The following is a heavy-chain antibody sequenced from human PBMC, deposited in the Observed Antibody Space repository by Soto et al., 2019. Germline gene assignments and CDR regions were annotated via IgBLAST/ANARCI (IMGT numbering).Heavy chain of an antibody. CDR1: GFTFSSYW. CDR2: INSDGSST. D-gene: IGHD5-18*01. J-gene: IGHJ6*02. CDR3: ARAEYSYGPVSGDYYGMDV. Sequence: GGSLRLSCAASGFTFSSYWMHWVRQAPGKGLVWVSRINSDGSSTSYADSVKGRFTISRDNAKNTLYLQMNSLRAEDTAVYYCARAEYSYGPVSGDYYGMDVWGQGTTVTVSS. V-gene: IGHV3-74*01.